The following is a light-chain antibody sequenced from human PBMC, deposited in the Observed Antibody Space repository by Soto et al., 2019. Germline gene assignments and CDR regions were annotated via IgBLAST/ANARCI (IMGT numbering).Light chain of an antibody. CDR1: QSVSSN. V-gene: IGKV3-15*01. CDR2: GAS. Sequence: EIVMTQSPATLSVSPGEGATLSCRASQSVSSNLAWYQQKPGQAPRLLIYGASRRAMGIPARFGGSGSGTEFTLTISSLQSEDFAVYYCQQYDNGPPLTFGGGTKV. J-gene: IGKJ4*01. CDR3: QQYDNGPPLT.